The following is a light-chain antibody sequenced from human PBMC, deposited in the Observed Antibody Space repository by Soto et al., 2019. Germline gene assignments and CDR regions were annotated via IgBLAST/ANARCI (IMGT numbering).Light chain of an antibody. CDR2: GAS. Sequence: EIVLTQSPATLSFSPGERCTLSCRASQTITTYLAWYQQKPGQPPRLLIYGASNRATGIPARFSGSGSGTDFTLTISSLEPEDFAVYYCQQRSNWPWTFGQGTKVDIK. CDR1: QTITTY. J-gene: IGKJ1*01. V-gene: IGKV3-11*01. CDR3: QQRSNWPWT.